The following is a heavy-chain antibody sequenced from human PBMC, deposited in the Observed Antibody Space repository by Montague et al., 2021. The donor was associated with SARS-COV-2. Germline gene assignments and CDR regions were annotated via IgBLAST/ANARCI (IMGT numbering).Heavy chain of an antibody. V-gene: IGHV4-34*01. J-gene: IGHJ4*02. CDR1: GGSFRSYY. Sequence: SETLSLTCAVSGGSFRSYYWCWIRQSPRQGLEWIGEVDQSGNTNXXPSLKSRVTISIDTSKNQYSLKLSSVTAADTAVDYCARVPDSGTYWSGDYWGQGTLVTVSS. CDR2: VDQSGNT. CDR3: ARVPDSGTYWSGDY. D-gene: IGHD1-26*01.